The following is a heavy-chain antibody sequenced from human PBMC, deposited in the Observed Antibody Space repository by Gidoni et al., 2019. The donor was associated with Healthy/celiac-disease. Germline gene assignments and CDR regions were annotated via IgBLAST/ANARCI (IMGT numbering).Heavy chain of an antibody. D-gene: IGHD7-27*01. V-gene: IGHV4-31*03. CDR3: AREKSRTGVVDY. J-gene: IGHJ4*02. CDR1: GGPISSGGYY. CDR2: IYYSGST. Sequence: QVQLQESGPGLVKPSQTLSLTCTVSGGPISSGGYYWSWTRQHPGKGLEWIGYIYYSGSTYYNPSLKSRVTISVDTSKNQCSRKLSSVTAADTAVYYCAREKSRTGVVDYWGQGTLVTGSS.